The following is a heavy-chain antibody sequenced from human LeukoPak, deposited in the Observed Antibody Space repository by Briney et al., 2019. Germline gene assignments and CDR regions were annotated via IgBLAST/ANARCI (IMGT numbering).Heavy chain of an antibody. CDR1: GGSIRSYY. J-gene: IGHJ4*02. CDR3: ACYSSPGGWGVFDY. V-gene: IGHV4-59*12. Sequence: KPSETLSLTCTVSGGSIRSYYWSWIRQPPGKGLEWLGYIYYSGSTTYNPSLTSRVSIALDTSKSQFSLRLTSVTAADTAMYYCACYSSPGGWGVFDYWGQGTLVTVSS. D-gene: IGHD2-15*01. CDR2: IYYSGST.